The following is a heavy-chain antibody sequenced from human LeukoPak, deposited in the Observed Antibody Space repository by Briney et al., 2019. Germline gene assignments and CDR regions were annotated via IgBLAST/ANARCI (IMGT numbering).Heavy chain of an antibody. CDR1: GGSITSGAFY. Sequence: SETLSLTCTASGGSITSGAFYWGWIRQPPGKGLEWIGSMHYSGSTYYNPSLKSRVAISVDTSKNRFSLKVNSVTAADTAVYFCARSGRGFGISQFDYWGLGNLVAVSS. CDR3: ARSGRGFGISQFDY. CDR2: MHYSGST. V-gene: IGHV4-39*01. J-gene: IGHJ4*02. D-gene: IGHD3-3*01.